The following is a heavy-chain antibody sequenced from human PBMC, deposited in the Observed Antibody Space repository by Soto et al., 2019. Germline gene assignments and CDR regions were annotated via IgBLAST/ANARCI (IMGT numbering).Heavy chain of an antibody. Sequence: SETLSLTYTVSGGSISRYYWSWIRQPPGKGLEWIGYLYNAGSTNYNPSLKSRVTISVDRSKNQSSLKLTSVTAADTAVYYCARVPGPWGQGTLVTVSS. V-gene: IGHV4-59*12. CDR1: GGSISRYY. CDR2: LYNAGST. CDR3: ARVPGP. D-gene: IGHD7-27*01. J-gene: IGHJ5*02.